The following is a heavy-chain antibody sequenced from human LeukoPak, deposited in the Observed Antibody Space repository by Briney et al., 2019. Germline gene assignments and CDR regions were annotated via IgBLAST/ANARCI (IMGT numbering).Heavy chain of an antibody. D-gene: IGHD3-9*01. CDR3: ARDNDNLTGYQARFDY. V-gene: IGHV3-21*01. Sequence: GGSLRLSCAASGFTFSSYWMGWVRQAPGKGLEWVSSISTSSSYIYYADSVKGRFTISRDNARKSMYLQMNSLRAEDTAMYYCARDNDNLTGYQARFDYWGQGTLVTVSS. J-gene: IGHJ4*02. CDR1: GFTFSSYW. CDR2: ISTSSSYI.